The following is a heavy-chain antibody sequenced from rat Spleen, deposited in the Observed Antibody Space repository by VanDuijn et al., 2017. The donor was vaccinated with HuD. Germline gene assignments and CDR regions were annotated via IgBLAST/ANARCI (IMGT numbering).Heavy chain of an antibody. V-gene: IGHV5-27*01. CDR3: ATDTFYDGTYYPGGFDY. Sequence: EVQLVESGGGLVQPGGSLKLSCVASGFTFNNYWMTWIRQAPGKGLEWVAYISTGGDNTYYRDSVKGRFTISRDNAKSTLYLQLDSLRSEDTATYYCATDTFYDGTYYPGGFDYWGQGVMVTVSS. J-gene: IGHJ2*01. CDR1: GFTFNNYW. D-gene: IGHD1-12*02. CDR2: ISTGGDNT.